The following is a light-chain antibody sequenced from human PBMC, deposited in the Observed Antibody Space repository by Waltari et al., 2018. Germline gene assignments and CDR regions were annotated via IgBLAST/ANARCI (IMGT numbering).Light chain of an antibody. V-gene: IGLV2-8*01. CDR3: CSYGGTNTV. Sequence: QSALTQPPSASGSPGQSVTISCTESDSDVGGHRYVSWYQQHPGKVPKLIIYEGNKRPSGVPGRCSASMSGNTASLTISGLQAGDEADYYCCSYGGTNTVFGGGTRLTVL. CDR1: DSDVGGHRY. J-gene: IGLJ2*01. CDR2: EGN.